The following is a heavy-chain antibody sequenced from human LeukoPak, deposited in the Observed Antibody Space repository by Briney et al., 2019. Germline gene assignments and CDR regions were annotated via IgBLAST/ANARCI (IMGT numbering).Heavy chain of an antibody. CDR2: ISYDGSNK. J-gene: IGHJ4*02. V-gene: IGHV3-30*18. CDR1: GFTFSSYG. Sequence: GGSLRLSCAASGFTFSSYGMHWVRQAPGKGLEWVAVISYDGSNKYYADSVKGRFTISRDNSKNTLYLQMNSLRAKDTAVYYCAKVSLKLLWFGELSGWGQGTLVTVPS. CDR3: AKVSLKLLWFGELSG. D-gene: IGHD3-10*01.